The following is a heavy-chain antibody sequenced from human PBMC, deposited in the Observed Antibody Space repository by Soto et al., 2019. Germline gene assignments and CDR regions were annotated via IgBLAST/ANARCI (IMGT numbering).Heavy chain of an antibody. CDR2: INPNSGGT. CDR1: GYAFTGCY. CDR3: ARDEVITMMIVENYGMDV. D-gene: IGHD3-22*01. V-gene: IGHV1-2*02. Sequence: ASVKVSCKASGYAFTGCYMHWVRQGPGQGLEWMGWINPNSGGTNYAQKFQGRVTMTRDTSSSTAYMELSRLRSDDTAVYYCARDEVITMMIVENYGMDVRGQGTTVTVSS. J-gene: IGHJ6*02.